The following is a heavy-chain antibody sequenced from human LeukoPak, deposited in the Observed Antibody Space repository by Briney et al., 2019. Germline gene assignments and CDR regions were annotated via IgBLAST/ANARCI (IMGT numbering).Heavy chain of an antibody. CDR2: IIPILGIA. Sequence: SVKVSCKASGGTFSSYAISWVRQAPGQGLEWMGRIIPILGIANYAQKFQGRVTITADKSTSTAYMELSSLRSEDTAVYYCARNYYDSSGFGAFDIWGQGTMVTVSS. V-gene: IGHV1-69*04. D-gene: IGHD3-22*01. J-gene: IGHJ3*02. CDR3: ARNYYDSSGFGAFDI. CDR1: GGTFSSYA.